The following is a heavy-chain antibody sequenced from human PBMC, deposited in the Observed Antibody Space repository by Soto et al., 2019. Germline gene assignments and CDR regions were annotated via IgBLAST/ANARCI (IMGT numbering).Heavy chain of an antibody. V-gene: IGHV3-33*01. CDR1: GFTFSSYG. Sequence: GGSLRLSCAASGFTFSSYGMHWVRQAPGKGLEWVAVIWYDGSNKYYADSVKGRFTISRDNSKTTLYLQMNSLAAEGTGVYYCARDPVISVSLGELSFFDFWGQGTLVTVSS. J-gene: IGHJ4*02. CDR2: IWYDGSNK. CDR3: ARDPVISVSLGELSFFDF. D-gene: IGHD3-16*01.